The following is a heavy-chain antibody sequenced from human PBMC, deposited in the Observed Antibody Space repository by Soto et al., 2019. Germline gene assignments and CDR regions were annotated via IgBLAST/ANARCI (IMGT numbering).Heavy chain of an antibody. CDR1: GGTFSSYA. CDR3: ARDRRYYDFWSGYPDYYYYGMDV. D-gene: IGHD3-3*01. CDR2: IIPIFGTA. J-gene: IGHJ6*02. Sequence: VKVSCKASGGTFSSYAISWVRQAPGQGLEWMGGIIPIFGTANYAQKFQGRVTITADESTSTAYMELSSLRSEDTAVYYCARDRRYYDFWSGYPDYYYYGMDVWGQGTTVTVSS. V-gene: IGHV1-69*01.